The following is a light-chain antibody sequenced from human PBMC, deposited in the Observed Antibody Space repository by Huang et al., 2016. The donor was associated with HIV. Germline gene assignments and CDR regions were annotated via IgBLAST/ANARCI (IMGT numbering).Light chain of an antibody. V-gene: IGKV3-20*01. J-gene: IGKJ2*01. CDR1: QSVSNSY. Sequence: EIVLTQSPGTLSLSPGERATLSCRASQSVSNSYLAWYQQKPGQAPRLVIYGASSRAAGIPDRFSGSGSGTDFTLTITRLGPEDFAVYYCQQYGRPPRTFGQGTKLEIK. CDR3: QQYGRPPRT. CDR2: GAS.